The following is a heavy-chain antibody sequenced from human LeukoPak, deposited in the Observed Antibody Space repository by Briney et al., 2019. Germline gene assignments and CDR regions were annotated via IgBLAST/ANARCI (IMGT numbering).Heavy chain of an antibody. CDR3: VRYCSSTTCYTRAVDY. Sequence: TSETLSLTCTVSGYSITSGYNWAWIRQPPGKVLEWIGSICHSGSAYYNPSLKSRATISVDTSKNQFSLKLSSVTAADTAVYYCVRYCSSTTCYTRAVDYWGQGTLVIVSS. D-gene: IGHD2-2*02. CDR2: ICHSGSA. V-gene: IGHV4-38-2*02. CDR1: GYSITSGYN. J-gene: IGHJ4*02.